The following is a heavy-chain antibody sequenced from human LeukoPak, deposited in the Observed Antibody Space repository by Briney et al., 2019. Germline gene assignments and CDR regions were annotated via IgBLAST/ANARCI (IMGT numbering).Heavy chain of an antibody. CDR1: GFTFDDYA. Sequence: PGRSLRLSCAASGFTFDDYAMHWVRQAPGKGLEWVSGISWNSGSIGYADSVKGRFTISRDNAKNSLYLQMNSLRAEDTALYYCARHTNTPETSRSYYKPGAFDIWGQGTMVTVSS. V-gene: IGHV3-9*01. CDR3: ARHTNTPETSRSYYKPGAFDI. J-gene: IGHJ3*02. D-gene: IGHD3-10*01. CDR2: ISWNSGSI.